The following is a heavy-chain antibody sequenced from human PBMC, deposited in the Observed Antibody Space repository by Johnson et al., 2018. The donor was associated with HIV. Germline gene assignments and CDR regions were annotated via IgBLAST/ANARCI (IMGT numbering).Heavy chain of an antibody. J-gene: IGHJ3*02. Sequence: QVQLVESGGGLIQPGGSLRLSCAASGFTVSSNYMSWVRQAPGKGLEWVAVISYDGSNKYYADSVKGRFTLSSDNSKNTLYLQMNSLRAEDTAVYYCAREVDYAVNTQHLDAFDIWGRGTIVIVSS. D-gene: IGHD4-17*01. CDR3: AREVDYAVNTQHLDAFDI. CDR1: GFTVSSNY. CDR2: ISYDGSNK. V-gene: IGHV3-30*03.